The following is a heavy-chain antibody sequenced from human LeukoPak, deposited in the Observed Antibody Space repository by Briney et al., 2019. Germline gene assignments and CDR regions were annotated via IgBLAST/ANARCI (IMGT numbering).Heavy chain of an antibody. CDR2: ISAYNGNT. J-gene: IGHJ6*04. CDR1: GYTFTSYG. CDR3: ARDLGEITMVRGVSV. Sequence: ASVKVSCKASGYTFTSYGISWVRQAPGQGLEWMGWISAYNGNTNYAQKLQGRVTMTTDTSTSTVYMELSSLRSEDTAVYYCARDLGEITMVRGVSVWGKGTTVTVSS. D-gene: IGHD3-10*01. V-gene: IGHV1-18*01.